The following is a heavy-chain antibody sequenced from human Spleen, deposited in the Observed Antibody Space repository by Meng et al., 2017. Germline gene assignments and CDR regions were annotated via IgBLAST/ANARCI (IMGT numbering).Heavy chain of an antibody. J-gene: IGHJ4*02. CDR1: GDSINPYY. CDR3: ARGHGGNSDHFDN. CDR2: IYYTGTS. V-gene: IGHV4-59*01. Sequence: ESLKISCTVSGDSINPYYWSWIRQPPGKGLEWIGYIYYTGTSNYNPSLKSRVTMSVDMSKNQFSLNLSSVTAADTAIYYCARGHGGNSDHFDNWGQGTLVTVSS. D-gene: IGHD4-23*01.